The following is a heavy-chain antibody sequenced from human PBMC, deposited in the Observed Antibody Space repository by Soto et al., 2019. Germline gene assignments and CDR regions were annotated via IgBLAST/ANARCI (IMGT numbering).Heavy chain of an antibody. CDR1: GGTFSSYT. D-gene: IGHD4-17*01. V-gene: IGHV1-69*02. CDR2: IIPILGIA. Sequence: QVQLVQSGAEVKKPGSSVKVSCKASGGTFSSYTISWVRQAPGQGLEWMGRIIPILGIANYAQKFQGRVTITADKSTSTAYMELSSLRSEDTAVYYCASRQRYGDYWYFDLWGRGTLVTVSS. CDR3: ASRQRYGDYWYFDL. J-gene: IGHJ2*01.